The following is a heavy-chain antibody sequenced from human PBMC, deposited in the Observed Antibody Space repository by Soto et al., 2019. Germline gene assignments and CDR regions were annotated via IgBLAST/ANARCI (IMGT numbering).Heavy chain of an antibody. V-gene: IGHV3-7*01. CDR3: ARDFYGGYTYGPGDY. D-gene: IGHD5-18*01. CDR2: IHGDGGKI. J-gene: IGHJ4*02. Sequence: EVQLVESGGGLVQPGGSLRLSCAASGFMFRAYWMSWVRQAPGKGLEWVANIHGDGGKIYYVDSVKGRFTMSRDNSKRSLYLQMNSLRAADTAVYYCARDFYGGYTYGPGDYWGQGALVAVSS. CDR1: GFMFRAYW.